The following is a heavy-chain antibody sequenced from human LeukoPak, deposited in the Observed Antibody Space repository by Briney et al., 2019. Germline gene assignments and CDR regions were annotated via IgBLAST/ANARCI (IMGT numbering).Heavy chain of an antibody. CDR3: ARDSPRGGSDY. D-gene: IGHD2-15*01. CDR1: GFTVSSNY. V-gene: IGHV3-53*01. CDR2: IYSGGST. J-gene: IGHJ4*02. Sequence: GGSLRLSCAASGFTVSSNYMSWVRQAPGKGLEWVSVIYSGGSTYYADSVEGRFTISRDNSKNTLYLQMNSLRAEDTAVYYCARDSPRGGSDYWGQGTLVTVSS.